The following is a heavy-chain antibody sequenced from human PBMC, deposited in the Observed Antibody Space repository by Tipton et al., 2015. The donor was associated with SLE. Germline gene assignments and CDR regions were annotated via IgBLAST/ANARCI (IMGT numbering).Heavy chain of an antibody. CDR1: GYSISSGYY. CDR2: IYHSGST. J-gene: IGHJ4*02. Sequence: TLSLTCAVSGYSISSGYYWGWIRQPPGKGLEWIGSIYHSGSTYYNPSLKSRVTISVDTSKNQFSLKLSSVTAADTAVYYCARDLYGQIDYWGQGTLVTVSS. V-gene: IGHV4-38-2*02. D-gene: IGHD2-2*02. CDR3: ARDLYGQIDY.